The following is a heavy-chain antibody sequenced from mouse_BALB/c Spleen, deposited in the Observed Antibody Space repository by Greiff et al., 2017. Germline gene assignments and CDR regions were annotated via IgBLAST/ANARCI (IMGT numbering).Heavy chain of an antibody. V-gene: IGHV1S81*02. D-gene: IGHD2-3*01. CDR3: TGGDDGYQCSYWYLDV. CDR2: INPSNGGT. Sequence: QVQLKESGAELVKPGASVKLSCKASGYSFTSYYMYWVKQRPGQGLEWIGEINPSNGGTNFNEKFKSKATMTVDKSSSTAYMQLSSLTSEDSAVYYCTGGDDGYQCSYWYLDVWGEGTTLTVSS. J-gene: IGHJ1*01. CDR1: GYSFTSYY.